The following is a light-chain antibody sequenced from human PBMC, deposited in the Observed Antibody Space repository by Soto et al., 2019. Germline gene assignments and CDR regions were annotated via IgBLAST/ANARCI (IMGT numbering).Light chain of an antibody. CDR3: SSYTSISTYVV. CDR2: EVS. J-gene: IGLJ2*01. CDR1: SSDVGNYNY. Sequence: QAVVTQPASVSGSPGQSITISCTGTSSDVGNYNYVSWYQQHPGKAPKLMIYEVSNRPSGVSNRFSGSKSGNTASLTISGLQAEDEADYYCSSYTSISTYVVFGGGTKVTVL. V-gene: IGLV2-14*01.